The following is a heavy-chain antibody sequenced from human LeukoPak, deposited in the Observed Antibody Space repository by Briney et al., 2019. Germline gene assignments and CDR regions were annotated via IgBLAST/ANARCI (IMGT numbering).Heavy chain of an antibody. CDR1: GFTFSSYG. Sequence: PGRSLRLSCAASGFTFSSYGMHWVRQAPGKGLEWVSAISGSGGSTYHADSVKGRFTISRDNSKNTLYLQMNSLRAEDTAVYYCAKMGVVAARPGTFDYWGQGTLVTVSS. V-gene: IGHV3-23*01. J-gene: IGHJ4*02. CDR3: AKMGVVAARPGTFDY. D-gene: IGHD6-6*01. CDR2: ISGSGGST.